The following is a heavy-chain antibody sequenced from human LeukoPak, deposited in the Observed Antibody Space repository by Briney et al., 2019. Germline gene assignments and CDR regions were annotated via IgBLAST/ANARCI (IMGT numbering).Heavy chain of an antibody. Sequence: GGSLTLSCAASKFTFSTYWMHWVRQAPGKGLVWVTNISPNGEITYYADSVKGRFTISRDSAKSTLYLEMNSLRAEDTAVYYCVRGTSDWKGVDYWGQGTPVNVSS. CDR2: ISPNGEIT. CDR3: VRGTSDWKGVDY. V-gene: IGHV3-74*01. J-gene: IGHJ4*02. D-gene: IGHD6-19*01. CDR1: KFTFSTYW.